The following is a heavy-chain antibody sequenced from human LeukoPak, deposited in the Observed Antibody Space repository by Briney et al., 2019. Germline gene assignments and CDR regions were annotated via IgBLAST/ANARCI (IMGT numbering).Heavy chain of an antibody. D-gene: IGHD2-2*01. CDR3: AVVPAASGYLDY. CDR2: MNPNSGNT. Sequence: APVKVSCKASGYTFTSYDINWVRQATGQGLEWMGWMNPNSGNTGYAQKFQGRVTMTRNTSISTAYMELSSLRSEDTAVYYCAVVPAASGYLDYWGQGTLVTVSS. V-gene: IGHV1-8*01. CDR1: GYTFTSYD. J-gene: IGHJ4*02.